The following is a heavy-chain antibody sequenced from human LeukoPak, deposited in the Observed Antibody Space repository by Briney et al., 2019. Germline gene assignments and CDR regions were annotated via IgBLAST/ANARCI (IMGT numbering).Heavy chain of an antibody. CDR1: GGTFSSYA. CDR3: ARGGSSGPYGGFDY. D-gene: IGHD3-22*01. Sequence: GASVKVSCKASGGTFSSYAISWVRQAPGQGLEWMGGIIPIFGTANYAQKFQGRVTITTDESTSTAYMELSSLRSEDTAVYYCARGGSSGPYGGFDYWGQGTLVTVSS. V-gene: IGHV1-69*05. CDR2: IIPIFGTA. J-gene: IGHJ4*02.